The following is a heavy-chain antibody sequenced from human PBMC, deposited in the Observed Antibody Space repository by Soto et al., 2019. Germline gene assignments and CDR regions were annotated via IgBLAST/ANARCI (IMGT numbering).Heavy chain of an antibody. V-gene: IGHV4-34*01. D-gene: IGHD6-13*01. Sequence: QVQLQQWGAGLLKPSETLSLTCAVYGGSFSGYYWSWIRQPPGKGLEWIGEINHSGRTRYNPPLESRVTISVDTSKSQFSLILTSVTAADTAVYYCARVSQYSSIVQHWGQGALVTVSS. CDR1: GGSFSGYY. J-gene: IGHJ1*01. CDR3: ARVSQYSSIVQH. CDR2: INHSGRT.